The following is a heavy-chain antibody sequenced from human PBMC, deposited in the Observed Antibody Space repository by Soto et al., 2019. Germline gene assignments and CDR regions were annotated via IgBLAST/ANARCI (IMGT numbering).Heavy chain of an antibody. V-gene: IGHV3-15*01. D-gene: IGHD1-20*01. J-gene: IGHJ4*02. Sequence: SGGSLRLSCAASGFTFSNAWMSWVRQAPGKGLEWVGRIKSKTDGGTTDYAAPVKGRFTISRDDSKNTLYLQMDSLKTEDTAVYYCTTFVLYNWNDHKWVGYWGQGTLVTVSS. CDR3: TTFVLYNWNDHKWVGY. CDR1: GFTFSNAW. CDR2: IKSKTDGGTT.